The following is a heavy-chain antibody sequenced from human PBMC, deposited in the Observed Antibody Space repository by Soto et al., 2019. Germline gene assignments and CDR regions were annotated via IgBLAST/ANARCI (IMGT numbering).Heavy chain of an antibody. J-gene: IGHJ6*02. CDR2: IIDSGGYT. Sequence: EVQLLESGGGLVQPGGSLRLSCAASGFTFSSSTMNWVRQAPGKGLEWVSAIIDSGGYTYYADSVKGRFTISRDNSKNTLYLQMNSLRAEDTALYYCAKETYYYYGMDVWSQGTTVTVSS. CDR1: GFTFSSST. CDR3: AKETYYYYGMDV. V-gene: IGHV3-23*01.